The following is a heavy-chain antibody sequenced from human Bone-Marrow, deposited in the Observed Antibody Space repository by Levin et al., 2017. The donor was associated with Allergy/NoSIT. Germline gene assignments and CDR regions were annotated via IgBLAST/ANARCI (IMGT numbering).Heavy chain of an antibody. J-gene: IGHJ5*02. CDR2: IYSGGST. Sequence: LSGGSLRLSCAASGFTVSSNYMSWVRQAPGKGLEWVSVIYSGGSTYYADSVKGRFTISRDNSKNTLYLQMNSLRAEDTAVYYCAGSIAVAGSGNWFDPWGQGTLVTVSS. CDR1: GFTVSSNY. D-gene: IGHD6-19*01. V-gene: IGHV3-53*01. CDR3: AGSIAVAGSGNWFDP.